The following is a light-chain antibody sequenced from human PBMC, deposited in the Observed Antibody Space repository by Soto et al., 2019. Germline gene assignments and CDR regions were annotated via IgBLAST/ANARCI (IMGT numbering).Light chain of an antibody. CDR2: YND. CDR3: QSYDSSLSGHVV. CDR1: RSNLGSGFD. Sequence: QYVLTQPPSVSGAPGQRVTISCTGSRSNLGSGFDVQWYQQLPGTAPKLLIYYNDNRPSGVPDRFSGSKSGTSASLAITGLQADDETDYYCQSYDSSLSGHVVFGGGTKLTVL. V-gene: IGLV1-40*01. J-gene: IGLJ2*01.